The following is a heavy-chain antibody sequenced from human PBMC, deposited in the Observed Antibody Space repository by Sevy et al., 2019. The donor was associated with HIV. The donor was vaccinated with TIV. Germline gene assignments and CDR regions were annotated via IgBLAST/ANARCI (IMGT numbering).Heavy chain of an antibody. D-gene: IGHD5-12*01. Sequence: ASVKVSCKASGYTFTSYGISWVRQAPGQGLEWMGWISAYNGNTNYAQELQGRVTMTTDTSTSTAYMGLRSLRSDDTAVYYCARDSLVGMYGGYVEIPDPYYYYYYGMDVWGQGTTVTVSS. CDR1: GYTFTSYG. CDR3: ARDSLVGMYGGYVEIPDPYYYYYYGMDV. V-gene: IGHV1-18*01. CDR2: ISAYNGNT. J-gene: IGHJ6*02.